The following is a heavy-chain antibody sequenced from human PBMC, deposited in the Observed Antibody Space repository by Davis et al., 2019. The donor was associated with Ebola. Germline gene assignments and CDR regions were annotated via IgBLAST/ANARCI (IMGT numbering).Heavy chain of an antibody. J-gene: IGHJ6*02. CDR1: GYTFTSYA. V-gene: IGHV1-3*01. CDR2: INAGNGNT. Sequence: ASVKVSCKASGYTFTSYAMHWVRQAPGQRLEWMGWINAGNGNTKYSQKFQGRVTITRDTSASTAYMELSRLRSEDTAVYYCASPGTSCYAAYCGMDVWGQGTTVTVS. CDR3: ASPGTSCYAAYCGMDV. D-gene: IGHD2-2*01.